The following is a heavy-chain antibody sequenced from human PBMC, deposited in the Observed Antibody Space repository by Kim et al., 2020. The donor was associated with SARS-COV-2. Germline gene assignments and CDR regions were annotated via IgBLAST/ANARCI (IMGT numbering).Heavy chain of an antibody. CDR1: GFTFNNYA. V-gene: IGHV3-23*01. Sequence: GGSLRLSCAASGFTFNNYAMNWVRQAPGKGLEWVSTITTSGGVSYYADSVKGRFTISRDTSKNTLFLQMNSLRAEDTAVYYCAKGLTHQEGTTLEYWGQGTLVIVSS. CDR2: ITTSGGVS. CDR3: AKGLTHQEGTTLEY. J-gene: IGHJ4*02. D-gene: IGHD1-7*01.